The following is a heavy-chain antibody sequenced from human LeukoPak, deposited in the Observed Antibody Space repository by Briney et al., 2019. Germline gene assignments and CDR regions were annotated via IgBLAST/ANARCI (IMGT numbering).Heavy chain of an antibody. D-gene: IGHD5-18*01. CDR1: GYILTSYY. V-gene: IGHV1-46*01. CDR3: ARGAYSYGYD. CDR2: INPSGGST. Sequence: ASVKVSCKASGYILTSYYMHWVRQAPGQGLEWMGVINPSGGSTNYAQKFQGRVTMTSDTSTSTVYMELSSLRSEDTAVYYCARGAYSYGYDWGQGTLVTVSS. J-gene: IGHJ4*02.